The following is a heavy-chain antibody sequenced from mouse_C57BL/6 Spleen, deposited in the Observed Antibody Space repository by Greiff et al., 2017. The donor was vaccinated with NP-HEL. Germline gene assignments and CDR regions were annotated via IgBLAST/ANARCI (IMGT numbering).Heavy chain of an antibody. D-gene: IGHD3-2*02. CDR3: ARASSGFYAMDY. CDR1: GYTFTDYN. V-gene: IGHV1-18*01. Sequence: VQLKESGPELVKPGASVKIPCKASGYTFTDYNMDWVKQSHGKSLEWIGDINPNNGGTIYNQKFKGKATLTVDKSSSTAYMELRSLTSEDTAVYYCARASSGFYAMDYWGQGTSVTVSS. CDR2: INPNNGGT. J-gene: IGHJ4*01.